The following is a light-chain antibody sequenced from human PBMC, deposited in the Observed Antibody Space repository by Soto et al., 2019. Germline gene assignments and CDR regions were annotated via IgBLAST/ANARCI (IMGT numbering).Light chain of an antibody. CDR1: QDISGW. J-gene: IGKJ5*01. CDR3: LQANTFPIT. CDR2: AAS. Sequence: DIQMTQSPSSVSAYVGDRVTITCRASQDISGWLAWYQQKPGKAPKLLIYAASSLQSGVPSRFSGSGSGTYFTLTISSLQPEDFATYYCLQANTFPITFGQGTRLEIK. V-gene: IGKV1-12*01.